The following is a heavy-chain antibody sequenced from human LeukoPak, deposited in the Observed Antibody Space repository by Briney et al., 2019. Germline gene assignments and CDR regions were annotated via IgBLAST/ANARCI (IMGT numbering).Heavy chain of an antibody. CDR1: GGSISSGGYY. D-gene: IGHD2-2*01. J-gene: IGHJ4*02. CDR3: ARHSPDIVVVPAPKAFDY. Sequence: PSETLSLTCTVSGGSISSGGYYWSWIRQPPGKGLEWIGYIYHSGSTNYNPSLKSRVTISVDTSKNQFSLKLSSVTAADTAVYYCARHSPDIVVVPAPKAFDYWGQGTLVTVSS. V-gene: IGHV4-30-2*01. CDR2: IYHSGST.